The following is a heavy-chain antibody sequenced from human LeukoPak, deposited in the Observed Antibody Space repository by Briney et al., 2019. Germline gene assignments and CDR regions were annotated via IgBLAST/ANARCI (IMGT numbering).Heavy chain of an antibody. D-gene: IGHD3-3*01. J-gene: IGHJ6*02. CDR3: ASGYDFWSGYYNWGDYYGMDV. CDR1: GGSISSGGYY. V-gene: IGHV4-39*01. Sequence: SETLSLTCTVSGGSISSGGYYWGWIRQPPGKGLEWIGSIYYSGSTYYNPSLKSRVTISVDTSKNQFSLKLSSVTAADTAVYYCASGYDFWSGYYNWGDYYGMDVWGQGTTVTVSS. CDR2: IYYSGST.